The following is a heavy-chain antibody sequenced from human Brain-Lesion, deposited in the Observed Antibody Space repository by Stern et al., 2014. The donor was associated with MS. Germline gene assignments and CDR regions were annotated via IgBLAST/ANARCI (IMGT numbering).Heavy chain of an antibody. J-gene: IGHJ5*02. CDR1: GFTFSDYW. D-gene: IGHD3-3*01. Sequence: EVQLVESGGDLVQPGGSLRLSCVASGFTFSDYWLTWVRQAPGKGLQWGANINQDGSDKNYVDSVKGRFPISRDNAKNSLYLQMNSLRVDDTAVYYCARIDRGNYDFWSGYYDYWFDPWGQGTLVTVSS. CDR2: INQDGSDK. V-gene: IGHV3-7*01. CDR3: ARIDRGNYDFWSGYYDYWFDP.